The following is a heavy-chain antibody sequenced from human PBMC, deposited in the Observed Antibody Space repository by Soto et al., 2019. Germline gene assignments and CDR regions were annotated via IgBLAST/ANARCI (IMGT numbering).Heavy chain of an antibody. CDR3: ARELTNYDVLTGYYSGAIFDP. D-gene: IGHD3-9*01. CDR2: IYYSGST. CDR1: GGSISSSSYY. J-gene: IGHJ5*02. V-gene: IGHV4-39*02. Sequence: SETLSLTCTVSGGSISSSSYYWGWIRQPPGKGLEWIGNIYYSGSTYYNPSLKSRVTISVDTSKNQFSLKLSSVTAADTAVYYCARELTNYDVLTGYYSGAIFDPWGQGTLVT.